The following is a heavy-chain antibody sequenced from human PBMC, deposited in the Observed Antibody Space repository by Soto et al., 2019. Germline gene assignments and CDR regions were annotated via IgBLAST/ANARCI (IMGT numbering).Heavy chain of an antibody. D-gene: IGHD2-2*01. Sequence: QLQLQESGSGLVKPSQTLSLTCAVSGGSISSGGYSWSWIRQPPGKGLEWIGYMYHSGSTYYNPSLXXXXXXXXXXXXXXXXXXXXXXXXXXTAVYYXXRVPDYWGQGILVTVSS. CDR2: MYHSGST. CDR3: XRVPDY. J-gene: IGHJ4*02. CDR1: GGSISSGGYS. V-gene: IGHV4-30-2*01.